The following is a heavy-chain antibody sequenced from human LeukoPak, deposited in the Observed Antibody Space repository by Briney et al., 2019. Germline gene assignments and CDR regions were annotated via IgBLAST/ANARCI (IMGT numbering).Heavy chain of an antibody. V-gene: IGHV3-13*01. D-gene: IGHD3-10*01. CDR1: GFTFKNYD. CDR2: IGIDGDT. Sequence: GGSLRLSCAASGFTFKNYDMHWVRQSTGEGLEWVSTIGIDGDTFYPDSVKCRFTISRDNDRNFLYLQMNDLKVGDTAVYYCASSGEATRSKGAFDLWGLGTRVTVSS. J-gene: IGHJ3*01. CDR3: ASSGEATRSKGAFDL.